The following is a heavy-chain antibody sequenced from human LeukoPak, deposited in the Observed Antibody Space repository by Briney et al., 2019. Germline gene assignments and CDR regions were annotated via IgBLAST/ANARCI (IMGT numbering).Heavy chain of an antibody. D-gene: IGHD2-2*01. CDR1: GFTFSSYA. CDR3: ARALEPCFKRYCSSTSFSYGMDV. J-gene: IGHJ6*02. Sequence: PGGSLRLSCAASGFTFSSYAMHWVRQAPGKGLEWVAVISYDGSNKYYADSVKGRFTISRDNPKNTLYLQMNSLRAEDTAVYYCARALEPCFKRYCSSTSFSYGMDVWGQGTTVTVSS. CDR2: ISYDGSNK. V-gene: IGHV3-30-3*01.